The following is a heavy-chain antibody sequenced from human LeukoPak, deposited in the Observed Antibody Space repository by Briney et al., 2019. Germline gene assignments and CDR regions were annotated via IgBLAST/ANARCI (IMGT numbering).Heavy chain of an antibody. V-gene: IGHV3-30*03. J-gene: IGHJ5*02. CDR3: ARGKTLDP. CDR1: GFTFSSYG. CDR2: ISYDGSNE. Sequence: PGRSLRLSCAASGFTFSSYGMHWVRQAPGKGLEWVAVISYDGSNEYYADSVKGRFTISRDNSKNTLYLQMNSLRAEDTAVYYCARGKTLDPWGQGILVTVSS.